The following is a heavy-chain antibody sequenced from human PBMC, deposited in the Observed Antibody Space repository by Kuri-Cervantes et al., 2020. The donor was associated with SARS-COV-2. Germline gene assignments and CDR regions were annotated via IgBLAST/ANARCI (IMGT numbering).Heavy chain of an antibody. CDR1: GFTFSSYG. D-gene: IGHD4-17*01. CDR2: IRYDGSNK. CDR3: AKHQILYGDYPLFDY. J-gene: IGHJ4*02. Sequence: GESLKISCAASGFTFSSYGMHWVRQAPGKGLEWVAFIRYDGSNKYYADSVKGRFTISRDNSKNTLYLQMNSLRAEDTAVYYCAKHQILYGDYPLFDYWGQGTLVTVSS. V-gene: IGHV3-30*02.